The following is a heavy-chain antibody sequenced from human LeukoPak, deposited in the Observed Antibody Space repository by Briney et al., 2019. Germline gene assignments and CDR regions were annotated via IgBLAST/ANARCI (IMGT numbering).Heavy chain of an antibody. D-gene: IGHD3-3*01. V-gene: IGHV3-21*01. CDR1: GFTFSSYA. CDR2: MSSGSRYI. Sequence: GGSLRLSCAASGFTFSSYAMTWVRQAPGKGLEWVSSMSSGSRYIYYADSVRGRFTISRDNAKSSLYPLMNSLRAEDTAVYYCARDRPTGASRVFVVQWGQGTLVTVSS. J-gene: IGHJ4*02. CDR3: ARDRPTGASRVFVVQ.